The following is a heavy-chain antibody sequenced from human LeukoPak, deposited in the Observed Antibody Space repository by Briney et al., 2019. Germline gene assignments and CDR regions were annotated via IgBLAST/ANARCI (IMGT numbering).Heavy chain of an antibody. V-gene: IGHV4-59*01. Sequence: PSETLSLTCTVSGGSITSYYWSWIRQPPGKGLEWIGYIYHSGSTNYNPSLKSRVTISVDTSKNQFSLKLSSVTAADTAVYYCASTTAGAFDIWGQGTMVTVSS. CDR3: ASTTAGAFDI. D-gene: IGHD4-17*01. J-gene: IGHJ3*02. CDR2: IYHSGST. CDR1: GGSITSYY.